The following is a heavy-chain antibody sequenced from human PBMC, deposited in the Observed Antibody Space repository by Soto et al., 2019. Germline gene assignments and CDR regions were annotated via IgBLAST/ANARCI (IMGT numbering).Heavy chain of an antibody. CDR1: GDSVSSDSAA. CDR3: ARGMAGTMDY. Sequence: PSQTLSLTCAISGDSVSSDSAAWNWIRQSPSRGLEWLGRTYSRSKWYKDYAVSVKSQITINPDTSKNQISLQLNSVTPEDTYVYYCARGMAGTMDYWGQGTLVTVSS. CDR2: TYSRSKWYK. J-gene: IGHJ4*02. V-gene: IGHV6-1*01. D-gene: IGHD6-19*01.